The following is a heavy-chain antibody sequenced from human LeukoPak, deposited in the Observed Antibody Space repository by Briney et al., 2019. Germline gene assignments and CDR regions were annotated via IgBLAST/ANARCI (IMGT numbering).Heavy chain of an antibody. J-gene: IGHJ6*03. CDR3: ARGDYTPPVDYYMDV. CDR2: IKQDGSEK. D-gene: IGHD4-11*01. V-gene: IGHV3-7*01. Sequence: PGGSLRLSCAASGFTFSSYWMSWVRQAPGKGLEWVANIKQDGSEKYHVDSVKGRFTISRDNAKNSLYLQMNSLRAEDTAVYYCARGDYTPPVDYYMDVWGKGTTVTVSS. CDR1: GFTFSSYW.